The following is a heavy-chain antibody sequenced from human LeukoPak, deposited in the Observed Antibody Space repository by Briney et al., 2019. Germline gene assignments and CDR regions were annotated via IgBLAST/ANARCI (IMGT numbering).Heavy chain of an antibody. CDR1: GFTFSSYE. J-gene: IGHJ4*02. Sequence: SPGGSLRLSCAASGFTFSSYEMNWVRQAPGKGLEWVSSISSSSSYVYYADSVKGRFTISRDNAKNSLYLQMNSLRAEDTAVYYCAKGGYSYGSAVDYWGQGTLVTVSS. V-gene: IGHV3-21*01. CDR2: ISSSSSYV. CDR3: AKGGYSYGSAVDY. D-gene: IGHD5-18*01.